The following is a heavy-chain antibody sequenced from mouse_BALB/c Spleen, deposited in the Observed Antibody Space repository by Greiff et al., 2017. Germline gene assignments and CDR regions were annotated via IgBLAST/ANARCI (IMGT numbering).Heavy chain of an antibody. CDR2: ISYSGST. CDR1: GYSITSDYA. V-gene: IGHV3-2*02. D-gene: IGHD2-4*01. CDR3: ARGIYYDYDGDAMDY. Sequence: EVQLKESGPGLVKPSQSLSLTCTVTGYSITSDYAWNWIRQFPGNKLEWMGYISYSGSTSYNPSLKSRISITRDTSKNQFFLQLNSVTTEDTATYYCARGIYYDYDGDAMDYWGQGTSVTVSS. J-gene: IGHJ4*01.